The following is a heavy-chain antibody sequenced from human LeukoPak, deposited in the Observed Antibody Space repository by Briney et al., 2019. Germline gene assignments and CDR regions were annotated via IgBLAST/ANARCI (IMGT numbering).Heavy chain of an antibody. V-gene: IGHV4-4*07. J-gene: IGHJ5*02. CDR3: AKDSGYSRLNWIDP. CDR1: GGSISSYY. D-gene: IGHD6-13*01. Sequence: PSETLSLTCTVSGGSISSYYWSWIRQPAGKGLEWIGRIYTSGSTNYNPSFKSRVTMSVDTFKNQFSLKLNSLTGADTAVYYCAKDSGYSRLNWIDPRGPGTPVTVSS. CDR2: IYTSGST.